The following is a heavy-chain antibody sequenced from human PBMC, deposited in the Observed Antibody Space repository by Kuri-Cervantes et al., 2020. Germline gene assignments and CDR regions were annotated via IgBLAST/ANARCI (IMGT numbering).Heavy chain of an antibody. D-gene: IGHD1-14*01. Sequence: SETLSLTCAVYGGSFSGYYWSWIRQPPGKGLEWIGEINHSGSTNYNPSLESRVTISVDSSKNQIFLNLSSVTAADTAVYYCAKSFSGGDYFDSWGQGTLVTVSS. CDR1: GGSFSGYY. V-gene: IGHV4-34*01. CDR2: INHSGST. J-gene: IGHJ4*02. CDR3: AKSFSGGDYFDS.